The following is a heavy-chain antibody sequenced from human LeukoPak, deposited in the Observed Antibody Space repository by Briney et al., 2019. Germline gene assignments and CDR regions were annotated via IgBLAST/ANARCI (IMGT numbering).Heavy chain of an antibody. CDR3: ARTAARHFDY. CDR2: INPTGGST. V-gene: IGHV1-46*01. J-gene: IGHJ4*02. D-gene: IGHD6-6*01. Sequence: ASVKVSCKASGYTFPSYFMHWVRQAPGQGLEWMGIINPTGGSTTYAQKFQGRVTMTRDTSTSTVYMELSSLRSDDTAVYYCARTAARHFDYWGQGPLVTFSS. CDR1: GYTFPSYF.